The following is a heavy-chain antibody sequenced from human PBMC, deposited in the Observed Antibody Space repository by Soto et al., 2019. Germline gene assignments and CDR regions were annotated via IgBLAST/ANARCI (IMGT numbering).Heavy chain of an antibody. CDR2: INPGNGNT. V-gene: IGHV1-3*05. CDR1: GYTFTAYA. J-gene: IGHJ4*02. CDR3: ARSAISPYGGLIGPFDY. D-gene: IGHD3-16*02. Sequence: QVQLVQSGGEEKKPGASVKVSCEASGYTFTAYAIHWLRQAPGQRLEWMAWINPGNGNTKYSQKFLGRVSITRDTSASTDYLELGSLRSEDTAVYYCARSAISPYGGLIGPFDYWGQGNLVTVSS.